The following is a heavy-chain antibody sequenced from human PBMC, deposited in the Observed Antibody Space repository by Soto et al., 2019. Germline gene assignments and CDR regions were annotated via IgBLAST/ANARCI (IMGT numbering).Heavy chain of an antibody. D-gene: IGHD6-13*01. CDR3: ARPAAAGTYYYHYGMDV. CDR2: IYPSDSDT. CDR1: GYSFNYYW. J-gene: IGHJ6*02. V-gene: IGHV5-51*01. Sequence: PGESLKISCKGSGYSFNYYWIAWVRQMHGKGLEWMGIIYPSDSDTRYSPSFQGQVTISADKSISTAYLQWSSLKASDTALYYCARPAAAGTYYYHYGMDVWRQGTPVTVSS.